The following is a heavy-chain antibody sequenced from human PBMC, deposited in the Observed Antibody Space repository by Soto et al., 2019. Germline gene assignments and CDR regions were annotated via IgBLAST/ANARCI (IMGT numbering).Heavy chain of an antibody. CDR1: GYTFSGYS. Sequence: ASVKVSCKASGYTFSGYSMHWVRQAPGQGLEWMGWINPNSGGTNYAQKFQGRVTMTRDTSISTAYMELSRLRSGDTAVYYCARDFRIVVVSFGMDVWGQGTTVTVSS. CDR3: ARDFRIVVVSFGMDV. D-gene: IGHD3-22*01. V-gene: IGHV1-2*02. J-gene: IGHJ6*02. CDR2: INPNSGGT.